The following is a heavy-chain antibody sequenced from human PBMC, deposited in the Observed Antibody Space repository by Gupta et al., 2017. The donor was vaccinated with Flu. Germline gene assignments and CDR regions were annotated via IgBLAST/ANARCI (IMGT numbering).Heavy chain of an antibody. J-gene: IGHJ4*02. CDR1: GGSISRGDCF. CDR3: ARWGYSSSADDS. D-gene: IGHD6-6*01. Sequence: QVQLQESGPGLVKPSQTLSLTCIVSGGSISRGDCFWNWIRQPAGKGLEWIGRIYGTNGNTYYNPSLKSRVTMSVDTSKNQFSLSMSSVTAADTAVYYCARWGYSSSADDSWGQGTLVTVSS. V-gene: IGHV4-61*02. CDR2: IYGTNGNT.